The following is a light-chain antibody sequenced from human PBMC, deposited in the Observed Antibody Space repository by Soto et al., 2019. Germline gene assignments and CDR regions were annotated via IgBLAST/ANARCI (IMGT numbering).Light chain of an antibody. CDR2: DAS. CDR3: QQYNYWPPWT. J-gene: IGKJ1*01. CDR1: QSVSSN. V-gene: IGKV3-15*01. Sequence: EIVMTQSPATLSVSSGERATLSCRASQSVSSNLAWYQQKPGQAPRLLIYDASTRATGIPARFSGSGSGTEFTLTISSLQSEDFAVYYCQQYNYWPPWTFGQGTKVEIK.